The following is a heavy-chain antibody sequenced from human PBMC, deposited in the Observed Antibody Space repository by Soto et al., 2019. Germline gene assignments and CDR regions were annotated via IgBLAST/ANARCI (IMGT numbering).Heavy chain of an antibody. CDR1: GYSFTNYW. J-gene: IGHJ4*02. D-gene: IGHD3-22*01. CDR3: ARRSAYDSSAYYNYFDS. CDR2: IYPGDSDT. Sequence: GESLKISCKGSGYSFTNYWIGWVRQMPGKGLEWMGIIYPGDSDTRYSPSFQGQVTMSADKPISTAYLQWSSLKASDTAMYYCARRSAYDSSAYYNYFDSWGQGTLVTVSS. V-gene: IGHV5-51*01.